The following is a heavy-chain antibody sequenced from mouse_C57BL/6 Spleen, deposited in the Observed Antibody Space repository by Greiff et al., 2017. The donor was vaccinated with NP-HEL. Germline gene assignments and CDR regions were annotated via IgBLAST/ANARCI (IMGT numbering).Heavy chain of an antibody. CDR3: ARGVVEKPWFAY. Sequence: QVQLKESGAELARPGASVKLSCKASGYTFTSYGISWVKQRTGQGLEWIGEIYPRSGNTYYNEKFKGKATLTADKSSSTAYMELRSLTSEDSAVYFCARGVVEKPWFAYWGQGTLVTVSA. V-gene: IGHV1-81*01. CDR1: GYTFTSYG. CDR2: IYPRSGNT. J-gene: IGHJ3*01. D-gene: IGHD1-1*01.